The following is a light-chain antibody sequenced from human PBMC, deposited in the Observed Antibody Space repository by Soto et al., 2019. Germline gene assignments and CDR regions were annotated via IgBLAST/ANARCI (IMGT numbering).Light chain of an antibody. V-gene: IGKV1-5*03. CDR3: QQFNTSPWT. J-gene: IGKJ1*01. CDR1: QSVSIW. CDR2: KPS. Sequence: DIQMTQSPSTLSASEGDRVTISCRASQSVSIWLAWYQQKPGRAPKLLIYKPSILESGVPSRFSGSGSGTEFTLTISSLQPDDFATYYCQQFNTSPWTFGQGTKVDIK.